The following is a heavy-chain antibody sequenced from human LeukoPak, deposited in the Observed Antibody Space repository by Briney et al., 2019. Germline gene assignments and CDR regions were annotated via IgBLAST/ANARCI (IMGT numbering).Heavy chain of an antibody. CDR3: ARLYLPATRFDY. J-gene: IGHJ4*02. Sequence: SETLSFTCSVSGVSISSYYWSWIRQPPGKELKWIGSIYHSGRTFYNPSLQSRVPISVDTYKNQFPLKLTAVTAADTAVYYCARLYLPATRFDYWGQGTLVTVSS. CDR2: IYHSGRT. CDR1: GVSISSYY. V-gene: IGHV4-38-2*02. D-gene: IGHD5-24*01.